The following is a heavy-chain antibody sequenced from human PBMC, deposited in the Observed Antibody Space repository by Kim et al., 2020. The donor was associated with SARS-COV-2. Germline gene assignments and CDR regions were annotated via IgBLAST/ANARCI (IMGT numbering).Heavy chain of an antibody. CDR2: ISHSGNT. CDR3: ARKVVSGWFNFDV. J-gene: IGHJ3*01. Sequence: SETLSLTCTVSSSSIGSGYYWGWIRQPPGRGLEWIGSISHSGNTYYNPSLQSRITISVDTSKKQFSLKLSSVTAADTAVYYCARKVVSGWFNFDVWGQG. CDR1: SSSIGSGYY. D-gene: IGHD6-13*01. V-gene: IGHV4-38-2*02.